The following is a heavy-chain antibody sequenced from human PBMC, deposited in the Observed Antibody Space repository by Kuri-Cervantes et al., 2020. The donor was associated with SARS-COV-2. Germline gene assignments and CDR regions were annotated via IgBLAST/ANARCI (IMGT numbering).Heavy chain of an antibody. J-gene: IGHJ5*02. D-gene: IGHD7-27*01. CDR2: VYHTGNT. V-gene: IGHV4-4*07. Sequence: SETLSLTCTVSGGSISSYYWSWIRQPAGKGLEWIGSVYHTGNTYYNPSLKSRLTISVETSKNQSSLTLSSVTAADTAVYYCVRRGRTGEGDTWGQGTLVTVSS. CDR3: VRRGRTGEGDT. CDR1: GGSISSYY.